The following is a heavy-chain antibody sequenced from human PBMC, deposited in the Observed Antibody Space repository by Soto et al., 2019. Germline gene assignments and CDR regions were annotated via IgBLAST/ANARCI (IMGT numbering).Heavy chain of an antibody. Sequence: EVQLLESGGGLVQPGGSLRLSCAASGFTFSSYAMSWVRQAPGKGLEWVSAISGSGGSTYYADSVKGRFTISRDNSKNTLYLQMNSLRAEDTAVYYCARTRGEPVLRYFGWLGYYYYGMDVWGQGTTVTVSS. CDR3: ARTRGEPVLRYFGWLGYYYYGMDV. CDR1: GFTFSSYA. V-gene: IGHV3-23*01. D-gene: IGHD3-9*01. CDR2: ISGSGGST. J-gene: IGHJ6*02.